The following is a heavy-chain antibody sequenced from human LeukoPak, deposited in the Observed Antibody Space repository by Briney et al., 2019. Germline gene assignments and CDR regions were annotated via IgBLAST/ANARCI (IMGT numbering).Heavy chain of an antibody. CDR2: ISAYNGNT. Sequence: ASVKVSCKASGYTFTSYGISWVRQAPGQGLEWMGWISAYNGNTNYAQKLQGRVTMTTDTSTSTAYMELRSLRSDDTAVYYCARVPTVTVTYYMDVWGKGTTATVSS. CDR3: ARVPTVTVTYYMDV. D-gene: IGHD4-11*01. CDR1: GYTFTSYG. J-gene: IGHJ6*03. V-gene: IGHV1-18*01.